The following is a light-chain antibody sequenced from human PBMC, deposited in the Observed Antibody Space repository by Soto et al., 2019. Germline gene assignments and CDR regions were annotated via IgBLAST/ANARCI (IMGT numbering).Light chain of an antibody. Sequence: QSVLTQPPSASGTPGQRVTISCSGSSSNIGINYVYWYQQLPGTAPKLLIYSNDQRPSGVPDRFSGSKSGTSASLAISGLRTEDEAHYYCAAWDDSLSGVLFGGGTKLTVL. CDR2: SND. V-gene: IGLV1-47*02. CDR3: AAWDDSLSGVL. J-gene: IGLJ2*01. CDR1: SSNIGINY.